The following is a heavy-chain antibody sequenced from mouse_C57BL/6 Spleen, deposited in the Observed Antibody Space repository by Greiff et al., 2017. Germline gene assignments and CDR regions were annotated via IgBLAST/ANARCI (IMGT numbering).Heavy chain of an antibody. V-gene: IGHV1-69*01. CDR3: AIGTGNAMDY. D-gene: IGHD4-1*01. J-gene: IGHJ4*01. CDR2: IDPSDSYT. CDR1: GYTFTSYW. Sequence: QVQLQQPGAELVMPGASVKLSCKASGYTFTSYWMHWVKQRPGQGLEWIGEIDPSDSYTNYNQKFKGKSTLTVDKSSSTAYMQLSSLTSEDSAVYYCAIGTGNAMDYWGQGTSVTVSS.